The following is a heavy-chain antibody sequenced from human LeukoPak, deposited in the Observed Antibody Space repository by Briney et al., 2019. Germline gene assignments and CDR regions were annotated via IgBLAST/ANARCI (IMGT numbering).Heavy chain of an antibody. V-gene: IGHV4-34*01. D-gene: IGHD4-17*01. CDR3: ARGDYALDL. Sequence: SETLSLTCAVYGESFSGYYWSWLRQPPGKGLEWLGEINHSGSTNYNPSLKSRVTISVDTSKNQFSLKLSSVTAADTAVYYCARGDYALDLWGRGTLVTVSS. CDR1: GESFSGYY. J-gene: IGHJ2*01. CDR2: INHSGST.